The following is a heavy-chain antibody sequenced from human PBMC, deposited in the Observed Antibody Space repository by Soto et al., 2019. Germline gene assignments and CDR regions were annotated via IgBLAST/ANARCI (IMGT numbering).Heavy chain of an antibody. J-gene: IGHJ5*02. Sequence: SETLSLTCAVSGGSISSYYWSWIRQPPGKGLEWIGYIYYSGSTNYNPCLKSRVTISVDTSKNQFSLKPSSVTAADTAVYYCARFIREGGWFDPWGQGTLVTVSS. CDR2: IYYSGST. CDR1: GGSISSYY. V-gene: IGHV4-59*01. CDR3: ARFIREGGWFDP. D-gene: IGHD3-10*01.